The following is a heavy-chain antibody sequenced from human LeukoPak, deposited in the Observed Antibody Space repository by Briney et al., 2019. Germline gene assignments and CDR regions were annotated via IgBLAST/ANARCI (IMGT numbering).Heavy chain of an antibody. V-gene: IGHV3-15*01. CDR1: GFTFSNTW. J-gene: IGHJ4*02. Sequence: GGSLRLSCAASGFTFSNTWMTWVRQAPGKGLEWVGLIKSKTDGGTTDYATPVKGRFTILRDDSRNTLYLQMNSLKTEDTAVYYCTTATSNFDYWGQGTLVTVSS. CDR3: TTATSNFDY. CDR2: IKSKTDGGTT.